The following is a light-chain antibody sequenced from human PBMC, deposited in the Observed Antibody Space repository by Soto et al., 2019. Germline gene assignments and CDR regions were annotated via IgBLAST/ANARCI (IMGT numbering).Light chain of an antibody. V-gene: IGKV3-11*01. J-gene: IGKJ1*01. CDR1: QSVGSS. CDR2: AAS. CDR3: QQGSTWPWT. Sequence: EIVLTQSPATVSLSPGERATLSCRASQSVGSSLAWYQLKLGQAPRLLIYAASDRATGIPGRFSGSGSGTDFTLIISSLEPEDFAFYYCQQGSTWPWTFGQGTKVDIK.